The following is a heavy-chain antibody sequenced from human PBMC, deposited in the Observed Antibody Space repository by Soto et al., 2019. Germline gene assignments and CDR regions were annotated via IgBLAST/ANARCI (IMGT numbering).Heavy chain of an antibody. CDR3: ARGAWVVTPALSYYYYGMGV. CDR2: INAGNGNT. J-gene: IGHJ6*02. V-gene: IGHV1-3*01. Sequence: GASVKVSCKASGYTFTSYAMHWVRQAPGQRLEWMGWINAGNGNTKYSQKFQGRVTITRDTSASTAYMELSSLRSEDTAVYYCARGAWVVTPALSYYYYGMGVWGQGTTVTVSS. D-gene: IGHD3-22*01. CDR1: GYTFTSYA.